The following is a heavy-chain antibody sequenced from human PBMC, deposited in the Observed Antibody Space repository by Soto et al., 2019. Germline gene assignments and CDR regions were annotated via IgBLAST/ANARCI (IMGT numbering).Heavy chain of an antibody. CDR3: ARAPLVGFSEWLPVYYNWCDP. Sequence: QVHLVQSGAEVKRPGASVTVSCRASGYTFTNYDINWVRQATGQGLEWMGWRNTNSGDTGYAQNFQGRVTMSRNTSTSTAYMELSSLRSDDTAVYYCARAPLVGFSEWLPVYYNWCDPWGQGTLVTVSS. CDR2: RNTNSGDT. J-gene: IGHJ5*02. CDR1: GYTFTNYD. V-gene: IGHV1-8*01. D-gene: IGHD3-3*01.